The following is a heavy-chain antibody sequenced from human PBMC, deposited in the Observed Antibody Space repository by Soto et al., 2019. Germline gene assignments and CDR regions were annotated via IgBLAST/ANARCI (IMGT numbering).Heavy chain of an antibody. J-gene: IGHJ4*02. CDR2: IKEDASEK. V-gene: IGHV3-7*01. D-gene: IGHD2-2*01. Sequence: EVQLVQSGGDLVQPGGSLRLSCVASGFTFSTYWMTWVRQAPGMGLEWVAGIKEDASEKVYVDSVKGRFSISRDNAKNSLYLQLNSLRAEDTAVYYCATAISSPFSNFYSWGQGSLVTVSS. CDR1: GFTFSTYW. CDR3: ATAISSPFSNFYS.